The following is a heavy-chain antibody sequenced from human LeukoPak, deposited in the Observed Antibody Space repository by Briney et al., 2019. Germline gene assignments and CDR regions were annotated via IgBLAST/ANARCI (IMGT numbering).Heavy chain of an antibody. CDR3: AREYVWGSYRYTKRCYGMDV. D-gene: IGHD3-16*02. Sequence: PSETLSLTCTVSGDSFTRYYWSWIRQPPGKGLEWIGYIYHSGSTYYNPSLKSRVTISVDRSKNQFSLKLSSVTAADTAVYYCAREYVWGSYRYTKRCYGMDVWGQGTTVTVSS. CDR2: IYHSGST. CDR1: GDSFTRYY. V-gene: IGHV4-59*04. J-gene: IGHJ6*02.